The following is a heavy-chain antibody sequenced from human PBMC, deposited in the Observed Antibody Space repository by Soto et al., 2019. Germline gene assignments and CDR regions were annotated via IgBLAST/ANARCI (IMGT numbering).Heavy chain of an antibody. J-gene: IGHJ4*02. D-gene: IGHD3-3*01. Sequence: QVQLVQSGAEVKKPGASVKVSCKASGYTFTSYDINWARQATGQGLEWMGWMNPNSGNTGYAQKFQGRVTMTRNTSISTAYMELSSLRSEDTAVYYCARGRRFLVHRRPLYYFDYWGQGTLVTVSS. CDR2: MNPNSGNT. V-gene: IGHV1-8*01. CDR3: ARGRRFLVHRRPLYYFDY. CDR1: GYTFTSYD.